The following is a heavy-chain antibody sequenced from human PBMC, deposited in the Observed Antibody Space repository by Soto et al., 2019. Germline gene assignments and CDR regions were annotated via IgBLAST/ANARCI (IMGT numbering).Heavy chain of an antibody. CDR3: VKDQEYQLSNSWFDP. CDR2: ISSNGGST. Sequence: PGGSLRLSCSASGFTFSSYAMHWVRQAPGKGLEYVSAISSNGGSTYYADSVKGGFTISRDNSKNTLYLQMSSLRAEDTAVYYCVKDQEYQLSNSWFDPWGQGTLVTVSS. J-gene: IGHJ5*02. D-gene: IGHD2-2*01. CDR1: GFTFSSYA. V-gene: IGHV3-64D*06.